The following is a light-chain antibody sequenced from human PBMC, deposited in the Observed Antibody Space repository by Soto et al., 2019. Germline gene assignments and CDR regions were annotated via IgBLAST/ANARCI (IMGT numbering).Light chain of an antibody. Sequence: EIVFTQSPATLSLSPGERATLSCMASQSVSSYLAWYQQKPGQAPRLLIYDASNRATGIPARFSGSGSGTDFTLTLSSLEPEDFAVYYCQHRSNWPPYTFGQGTKLEIK. CDR2: DAS. CDR3: QHRSNWPPYT. V-gene: IGKV3-11*01. J-gene: IGKJ2*01. CDR1: QSVSSY.